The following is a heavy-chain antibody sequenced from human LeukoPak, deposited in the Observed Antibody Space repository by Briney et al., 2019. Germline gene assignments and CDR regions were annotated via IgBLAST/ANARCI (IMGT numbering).Heavy chain of an antibody. CDR2: IAGGDDR. Sequence: GGSLRLSCAASGFIFSPYAMSWVRQAPGKGLEWVAGIAGGDDRFYADSVKGRFSISRDNSKNTVDLQMNSLRAEDTALYYCAKDRSLTLPTFERSGYYYYWGQGTLVTVSS. D-gene: IGHD3-22*01. J-gene: IGHJ4*02. CDR1: GFIFSPYA. V-gene: IGHV3-23*01. CDR3: AKDRSLTLPTFERSGYYYY.